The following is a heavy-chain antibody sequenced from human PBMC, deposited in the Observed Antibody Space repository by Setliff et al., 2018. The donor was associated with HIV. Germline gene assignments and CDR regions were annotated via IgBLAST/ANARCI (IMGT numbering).Heavy chain of an antibody. CDR1: GFSFSTST. CDR2: ISRSSDYI. Sequence: PGGSLRLSCVVSGFSFSTSTMIWVRQAPGKGLEWVSSISRSSDYIYYADSVQGRFTISRDNAKNSLYLQMDGLRAEDTAVYFCARDNLYYNTWNASPVYGLDVWGQGTTVTVSS. V-gene: IGHV3-21*01. CDR3: ARDNLYYNTWNASPVYGLDV. J-gene: IGHJ6*02. D-gene: IGHD3-3*01.